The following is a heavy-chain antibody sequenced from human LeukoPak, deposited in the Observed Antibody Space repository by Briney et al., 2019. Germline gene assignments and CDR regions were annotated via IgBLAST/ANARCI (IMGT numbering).Heavy chain of an antibody. V-gene: IGHV3-23*01. CDR3: AKGFYDNSASGVFDI. D-gene: IGHD3-22*01. CDR1: VFTFSSFA. CDR2: ISASGGST. J-gene: IGHJ3*02. Sequence: TGGSLRLSCAASVFTFSSFATSWVRQAPGKGLEWVSGISASGGSTYYADSVKGRFTISRDNSKNTLYLQMNSLRAEDTAVYYCAKGFYDNSASGVFDIWGQGTMVTVSS.